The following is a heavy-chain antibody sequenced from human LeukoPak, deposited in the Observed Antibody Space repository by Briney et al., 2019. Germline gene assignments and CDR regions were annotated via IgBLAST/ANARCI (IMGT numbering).Heavy chain of an antibody. Sequence: GGSLRLSCAASGFTFSSYSMNWVRQAPGKGLEWVSSISSSSSYIYYADSVKGRLTISRDNAKNSLYLQMNSLRAEDTAVYYCARDGGNYYLDYWGQGTLVTVSS. V-gene: IGHV3-21*01. J-gene: IGHJ4*02. CDR2: ISSSSSYI. CDR3: ARDGGNYYLDY. CDR1: GFTFSSYS. D-gene: IGHD3-16*01.